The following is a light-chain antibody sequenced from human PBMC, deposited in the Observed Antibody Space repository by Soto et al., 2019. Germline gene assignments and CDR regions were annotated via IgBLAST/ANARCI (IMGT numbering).Light chain of an antibody. CDR1: SSNIGAGYD. Sequence: QSVLPQPPSVSGAPGHRVTISCTGSSSNIGAGYDVHWYQQLPGTAPKLLIYGNSNRPSGVPDRFSGSKSGTSASLAITGLQAEDEADYYCQSYDSSLSGFYVFGTGTKVTVL. V-gene: IGLV1-40*01. J-gene: IGLJ1*01. CDR3: QSYDSSLSGFYV. CDR2: GNS.